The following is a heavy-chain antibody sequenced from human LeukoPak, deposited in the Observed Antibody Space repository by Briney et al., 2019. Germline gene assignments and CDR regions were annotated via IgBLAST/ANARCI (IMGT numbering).Heavy chain of an antibody. CDR3: TTLLSITMAGH. CDR1: GFTFTNAW. CDR2: IKSQTDGGTS. Sequence: PGESLRLSCIVSGFTFTNAWMSWVRQPPGKGLEWIGRIKSQTDGGTSNYAAPVKGRFTISRDDSINTLYLQMNSLKAEDTAVYYCTTLLSITMAGHWGQGTLVSVSS. D-gene: IGHD3-10*01. J-gene: IGHJ4*02. V-gene: IGHV3-15*01.